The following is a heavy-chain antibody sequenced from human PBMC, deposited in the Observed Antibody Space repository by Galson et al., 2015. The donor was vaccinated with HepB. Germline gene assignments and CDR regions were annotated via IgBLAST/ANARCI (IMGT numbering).Heavy chain of an antibody. V-gene: IGHV3-9*01. Sequence: SLRLSCAAPGFIFDDYAMHWVRHAPGKGLEWVSGISWNSGSIGYVDSVKGRFTISRDNAKKSLYLQMNSLRAEDTALYYCAKDIATSSWHLEFWGQGTLVAVSS. D-gene: IGHD6-13*01. CDR3: AKDIATSSWHLEF. CDR2: ISWNSGSI. CDR1: GFIFDDYA. J-gene: IGHJ4*02.